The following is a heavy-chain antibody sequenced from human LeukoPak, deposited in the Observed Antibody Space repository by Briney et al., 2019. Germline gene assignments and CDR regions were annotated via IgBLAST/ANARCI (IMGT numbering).Heavy chain of an antibody. Sequence: GGSLRLSCAASGFTFSSYAMSWVRQAPGKGLEWVSAISGSGGSTYYADSVKGRFTISRDNSKNTLYLQMNSLRAEDTAVYYCAKGMRGGPQAYYYDSSGYLVLTYWGQGTLVAVSS. CDR3: AKGMRGGPQAYYYDSSGYLVLTY. CDR1: GFTFSSYA. V-gene: IGHV3-23*01. CDR2: ISGSGGST. D-gene: IGHD3-22*01. J-gene: IGHJ4*02.